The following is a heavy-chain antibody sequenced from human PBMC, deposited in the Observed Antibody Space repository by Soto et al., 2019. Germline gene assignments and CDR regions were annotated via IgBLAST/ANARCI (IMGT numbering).Heavy chain of an antibody. D-gene: IGHD3-10*01. CDR2: ISYDGSNK. CDR3: AKGSPLDMVRGALDY. CDR1: GFTFSSYG. V-gene: IGHV3-30*18. J-gene: IGHJ4*02. Sequence: PGGSLRLSCAASGFTFSSYGMHWVRQAPGKGLEWVAVISYDGSNKYYADSVKGRFTISRDNSKNTLYLQMNSLRAEDTAVYYCAKGSPLDMVRGALDYWGQGTLVTVSS.